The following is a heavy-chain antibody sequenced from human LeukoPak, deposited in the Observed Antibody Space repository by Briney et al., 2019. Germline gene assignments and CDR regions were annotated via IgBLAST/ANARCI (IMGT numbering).Heavy chain of an antibody. V-gene: IGHV3-23*01. Sequence: GGSLTLSCAASGFTFSSYAMSWVRQAPGKGLEWVSAISGSGGSTYYADSVKGRFTISRDNSKNTLYLQMDSLRAEDTAVYYCAKRRTTVTTWIDYWGQGTLVTVSS. CDR3: AKRRTTVTTWIDY. J-gene: IGHJ4*02. D-gene: IGHD4-17*01. CDR1: GFTFSSYA. CDR2: ISGSGGST.